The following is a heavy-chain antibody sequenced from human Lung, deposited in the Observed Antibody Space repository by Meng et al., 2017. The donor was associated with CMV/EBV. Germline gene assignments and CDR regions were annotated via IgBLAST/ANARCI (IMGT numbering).Heavy chain of an antibody. Sequence: QGRLEWAAPGLVKPSETLSPTCTVSGDSITSYYWSWIRQPAGKGLEWIGRISASGTTRYNPSLKSRVTMSVDTSKNQFSLKLSSVTAADTAVYYCARDFGSSWYPNWFDPWGQGTLVTVSS. CDR3: ARDFGSSWYPNWFDP. CDR2: ISASGTT. CDR1: GDSITSYY. V-gene: IGHV4-4*07. J-gene: IGHJ5*02. D-gene: IGHD6-13*01.